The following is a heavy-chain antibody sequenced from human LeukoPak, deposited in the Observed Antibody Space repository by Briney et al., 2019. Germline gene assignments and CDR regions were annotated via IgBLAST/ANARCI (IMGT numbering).Heavy chain of an antibody. Sequence: SETLSLTCAVYGGSFSGYYWSWIRQPPGKGLEWIGEINHSGSTNYNPSLKSRVTISIDTSKNQFSLDLSSVTAADTAVYYCARFGCSGGACYAGLYYYYMNVWGTGTTVTVS. J-gene: IGHJ6*03. D-gene: IGHD2-15*01. CDR3: ARFGCSGGACYAGLYYYYMNV. CDR2: INHSGST. V-gene: IGHV4-34*01. CDR1: GGSFSGYY.